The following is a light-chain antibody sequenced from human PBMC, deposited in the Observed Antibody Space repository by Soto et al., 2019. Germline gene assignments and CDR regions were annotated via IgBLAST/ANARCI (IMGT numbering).Light chain of an antibody. CDR3: SSFTSINTVV. V-gene: IGLV2-14*03. J-gene: IGLJ3*02. CDR2: DVS. CDR1: SSDVGSYNY. Sequence: QSALTQPASVSGSPGQSITISCTGTSSDVGSYNYVSWYQQHPGKAPKLMIYDVSNRPSGISNRFSGSKSGNTASLTISGLQAEDEADYYCSSFTSINTVVFGGGTQLTVL.